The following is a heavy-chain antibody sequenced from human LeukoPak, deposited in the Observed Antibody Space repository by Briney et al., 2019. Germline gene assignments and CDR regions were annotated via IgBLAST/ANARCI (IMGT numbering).Heavy chain of an antibody. V-gene: IGHV4-34*01. J-gene: IGHJ4*02. CDR2: INHSGST. CDR3: ARGHYYDSSGQKNNFDH. D-gene: IGHD3-22*01. Sequence: SETLSLTCAVYGGSFSGYYWSWIRQPPGKGLEWIGEINHSGSTNYNPSLKSRVTISVDTSKNQFSLKLSSVTAADTAVYYCARGHYYDSSGQKNNFDHWGQGTLVTVSS. CDR1: GGSFSGYY.